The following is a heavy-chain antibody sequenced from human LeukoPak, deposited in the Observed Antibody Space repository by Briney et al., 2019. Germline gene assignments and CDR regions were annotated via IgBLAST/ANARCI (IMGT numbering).Heavy chain of an antibody. CDR3: AKDSSVYYYDSRNFDY. CDR2: IRYDGSNK. J-gene: IGHJ4*02. CDR1: GFTFSSYG. V-gene: IGHV3-30*02. D-gene: IGHD3-22*01. Sequence: GGSLRLSCAASGFTFSSYGMHWVRQAPGKRLEWVAFIRYDGSNKYYADSVKGRFTISRDNSKNTLYLQMNSLRAEDTAVYYCAKDSSVYYYDSRNFDYWGQGTLVTVSS.